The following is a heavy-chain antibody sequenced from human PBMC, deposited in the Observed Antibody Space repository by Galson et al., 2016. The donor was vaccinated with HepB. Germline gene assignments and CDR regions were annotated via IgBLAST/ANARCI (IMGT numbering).Heavy chain of an antibody. CDR3: ARVVVLYGGNSQSDY. D-gene: IGHD4-23*01. CDR1: GYTFTGNG. V-gene: IGHV1-18*04. J-gene: IGHJ4*02. CDR2: ISVYDGHT. Sequence: SVKVSCKASGYTFTGNGISWVRQAPEQGLEWMGWISVYDGHTNYAQKFQGRLTMTTDTSTNTAYMELRSLRSDDTAVYYCARVVVLYGGNSQSDYWGQGTLVTVSS.